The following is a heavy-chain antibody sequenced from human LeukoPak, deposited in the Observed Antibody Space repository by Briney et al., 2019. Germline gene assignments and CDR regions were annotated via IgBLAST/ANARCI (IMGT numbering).Heavy chain of an antibody. CDR3: AKVNDYGGRWYFDY. J-gene: IGHJ4*02. V-gene: IGHV3-23*01. Sequence: GGPLRLSCTVSGFTFSSYAMSWVRQAPGKGLEWVSAISGSGGSTHNADSVKGRFTISRDSSQNTLYLQMNSLRAEDTAVYYCAKVNDYGGRWYFDYWGQGTLVTVSS. CDR2: ISGSGGST. CDR1: GFTFSSYA. D-gene: IGHD4-23*01.